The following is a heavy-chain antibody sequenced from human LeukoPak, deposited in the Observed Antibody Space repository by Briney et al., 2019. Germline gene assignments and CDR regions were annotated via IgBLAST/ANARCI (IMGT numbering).Heavy chain of an antibody. Sequence: PSETLSLTCTVSGGSISSSSYYWGWIRQPPGKGLEWIGSIYYSGSTYYNPSLKSRVTISVDTSKNQFSLKLSSVTAADTAVYYCATVEYSIVVVTAGVPTPEYFQHWGQGTLVTVSS. CDR1: GGSISSSSYY. CDR2: IYYSGST. V-gene: IGHV4-39*07. D-gene: IGHD2-21*02. CDR3: ATVEYSIVVVTAGVPTPEYFQH. J-gene: IGHJ1*01.